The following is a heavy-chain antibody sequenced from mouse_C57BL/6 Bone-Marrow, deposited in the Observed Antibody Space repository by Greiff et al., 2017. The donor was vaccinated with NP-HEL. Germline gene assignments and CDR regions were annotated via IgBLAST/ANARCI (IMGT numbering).Heavy chain of an antibody. CDR1: EYEFPSHD. CDR3: SRQRSYGRYWYFDV. Sequence: VQLKESGGGLVQPGESLKLSCESNEYEFPSHDMSWVRKTPEKRLELVAAINSDGGSTYYPDTMERRFIISRDNTKKTLYLQMSSLRSEDTALYYCSRQRSYGRYWYFDVWGTGTTVTVSS. D-gene: IGHD1-1*01. V-gene: IGHV5-2*01. CDR2: INSDGGST. J-gene: IGHJ1*03.